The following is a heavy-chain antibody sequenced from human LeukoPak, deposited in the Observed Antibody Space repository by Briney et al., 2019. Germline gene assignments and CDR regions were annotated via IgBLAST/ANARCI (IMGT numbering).Heavy chain of an antibody. CDR2: ITWNSGYI. CDR1: GFTFDDYV. V-gene: IGHV3-9*01. CDR3: AKDSSSSSFYIDC. J-gene: IGHJ4*02. D-gene: IGHD6-6*01. Sequence: GRSLRLSCAASGFTFDDYVMHWVRQAPGKGLEWVSRITWNSGYIAYADSVKCRFTISRDNAKNSLYLQMNTLRTEDTALYYCAKDSSSSSFYIDCWGQGTLVTVSS.